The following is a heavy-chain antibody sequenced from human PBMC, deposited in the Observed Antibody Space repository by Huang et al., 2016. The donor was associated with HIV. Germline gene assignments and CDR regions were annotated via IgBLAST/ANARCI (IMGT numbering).Heavy chain of an antibody. CDR1: GGSISSGNYY. CDR3: ARLTGYSTFDI. Sequence: QVQLQESGPGLVKPSQTLSLTCSVSGGSISSGNYYWSWIRQPAGKGLEWIGHSYTSGTTIYNSSLKIRVTISVATSKNQFSLKLSSVTAADTAVYYCARLTGYSTFDIWGHGTVVTVSS. D-gene: IGHD3-9*01. V-gene: IGHV4-61*09. CDR2: SYTSGTT. J-gene: IGHJ3*02.